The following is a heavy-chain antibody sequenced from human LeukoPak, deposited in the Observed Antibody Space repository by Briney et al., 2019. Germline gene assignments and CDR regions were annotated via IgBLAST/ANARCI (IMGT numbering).Heavy chain of an antibody. CDR2: INPNSGGT. Sequence: ASVEVSCKASGYTFTGYYMHWVRQAPGQGLEWMGWINPNSGGTNYAQKFQGRVTMTRDTSISTAYMELSRLRSDDTAVYYCATPPSYCGGDCQSDYWGQGTLVTVSS. J-gene: IGHJ4*02. CDR1: GYTFTGYY. CDR3: ATPPSYCGGDCQSDY. V-gene: IGHV1-2*02. D-gene: IGHD2-21*01.